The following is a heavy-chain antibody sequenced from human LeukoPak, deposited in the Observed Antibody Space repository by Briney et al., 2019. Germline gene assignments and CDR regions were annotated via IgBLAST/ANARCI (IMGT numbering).Heavy chain of an antibody. D-gene: IGHD2-2*02. CDR1: GGTFSSYA. Sequence: GASVKVSCKASGGTFSSYAISWVRQAPGQGLEWMGRIIPIFGTANYAQKFQGRVTITTDESTSTAYMELSSLRSEDTAVYYCARGYCSSSCYNGLDYWGQGTLVTVSS. V-gene: IGHV1-69*05. CDR2: IIPIFGTA. CDR3: ARGYCSSSCYNGLDY. J-gene: IGHJ4*02.